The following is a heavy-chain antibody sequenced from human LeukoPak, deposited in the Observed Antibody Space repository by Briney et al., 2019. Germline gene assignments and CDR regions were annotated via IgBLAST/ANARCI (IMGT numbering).Heavy chain of an antibody. CDR2: IGDTGRAK. J-gene: IGHJ4*02. D-gene: IGHD2-8*02. CDR3: ARGLLGIDY. Sequence: GGSLRLSCAASGFTFSRHGMHWVRQAPGKGLEWVAVIGDTGRAKYYADSVEGRFTISRDNAKNTLYLQMNSLRAEDTAVYYCARGLLGIDYWGQGTLVTVSS. V-gene: IGHV3-33*08. CDR1: GFTFSRHG.